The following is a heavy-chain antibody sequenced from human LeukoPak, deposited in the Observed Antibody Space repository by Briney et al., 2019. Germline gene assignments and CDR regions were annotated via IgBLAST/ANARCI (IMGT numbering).Heavy chain of an antibody. V-gene: IGHV3-74*01. J-gene: IGHJ4*02. CDR2: INSDGSST. D-gene: IGHD5-18*01. Sequence: GGSLRLSCAASGFTFSIYWMHWVRQAPGKGLEWVSRINSDGSSTSYADSVKGRFTISRDSAKNTLDPQMNSLRAQDTAVYCCARDTAMAHDYWGQGTLVTVSS. CDR1: GFTFSIYW. CDR3: ARDTAMAHDY.